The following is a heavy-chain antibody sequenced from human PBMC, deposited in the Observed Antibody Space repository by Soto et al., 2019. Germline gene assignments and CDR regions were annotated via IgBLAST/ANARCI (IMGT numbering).Heavy chain of an antibody. Sequence: SETLSLTCTVSGGSISSSSYYWGWIRQSPGKGLEWIGSIYYSGSTYYNPSLKSRVTISLDTSKNQFSLKLSSVTAADTAVYYRASWNAHKLRYFDWLSIDYWGQGTLVTVSS. CDR3: ASWNAHKLRYFDWLSIDY. CDR2: IYYSGST. V-gene: IGHV4-39*01. D-gene: IGHD3-9*01. J-gene: IGHJ4*02. CDR1: GGSISSSSYY.